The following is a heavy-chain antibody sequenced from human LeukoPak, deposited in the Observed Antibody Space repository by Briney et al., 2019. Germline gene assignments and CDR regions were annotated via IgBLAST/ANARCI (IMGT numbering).Heavy chain of an antibody. Sequence: ASVKVSCKASGGTFSSSSISWVRQAPGQGLEWMGGIIPIFGTANYAQKFQGRVTITADESTSTAYMELSSLRSEDTAVYYCARDGDCSGGSCSSYWGQGTLVTVSS. CDR2: IIPIFGTA. CDR3: ARDGDCSGGSCSSY. CDR1: GGTFSSSS. J-gene: IGHJ4*02. D-gene: IGHD2-15*01. V-gene: IGHV1-69*13.